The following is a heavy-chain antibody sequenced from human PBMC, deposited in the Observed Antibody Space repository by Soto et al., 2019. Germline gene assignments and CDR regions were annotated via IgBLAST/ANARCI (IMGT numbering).Heavy chain of an antibody. CDR2: VSHDGSNK. Sequence: QVQLVESGGGVVQPGRSLRLSCAASGFSFSSCAMHWVRQAPGKGLEWVAVVSHDGSNKYYADSVKGRVTISRDNSINTVYLQMNSLRAEDTAVYYCARVSIAVAGIAYYFDYWDQGTLVTVSS. D-gene: IGHD6-19*01. CDR1: GFSFSSCA. CDR3: ARVSIAVAGIAYYFDY. J-gene: IGHJ4*02. V-gene: IGHV3-30-3*01.